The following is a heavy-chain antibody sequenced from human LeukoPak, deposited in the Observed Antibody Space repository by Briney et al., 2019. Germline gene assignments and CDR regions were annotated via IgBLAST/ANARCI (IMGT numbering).Heavy chain of an antibody. J-gene: IGHJ4*02. V-gene: IGHV3-30-3*01. CDR2: ISYDGTNK. CDR3: ARDHLVREQWLVLLLDY. D-gene: IGHD6-19*01. Sequence: GGSLRLSCAASGFTFSSYAMHWVRQAPGKGLEWVATISYDGTNKYYADSVKGRFTISRDNPKNTLYLQMNSLRAEDTAVYYCARDHLVREQWLVLLLDYWGQGTLVTVSS. CDR1: GFTFSSYA.